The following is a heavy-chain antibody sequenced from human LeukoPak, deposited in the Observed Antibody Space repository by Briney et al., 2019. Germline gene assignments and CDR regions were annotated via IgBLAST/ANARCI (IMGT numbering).Heavy chain of an antibody. Sequence: PGGSLRLSCAASGFTFSSYGMHWVRQAPGKGLEWVAVIWYDGSNKYYADSVKGRFTISRDNSKNTLYLQMNSLRAEDTAVYYCARDGLLWFGELPSWFDPWGQETLVTVSS. CDR2: IWYDGSNK. J-gene: IGHJ5*02. V-gene: IGHV3-33*01. CDR1: GFTFSSYG. CDR3: ARDGLLWFGELPSWFDP. D-gene: IGHD3-10*01.